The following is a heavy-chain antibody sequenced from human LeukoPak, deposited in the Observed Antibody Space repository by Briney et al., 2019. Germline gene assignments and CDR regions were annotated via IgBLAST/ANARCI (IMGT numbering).Heavy chain of an antibody. V-gene: IGHV5-10-1*01. CDR1: GYSFTSYW. J-gene: IGHJ6*02. D-gene: IGHD6-19*01. Sequence: GESPKISCKGSGYSFTSYWISWVRQMPGKGLEWMGRIDPSDSYTNYSPSFQGHVTISADKSISTAYLQWSSLKASDTAMYYCARQPYSSGWFQQSTYYYGMDVWGQGTTVTVSS. CDR2: IDPSDSYT. CDR3: ARQPYSSGWFQQSTYYYGMDV.